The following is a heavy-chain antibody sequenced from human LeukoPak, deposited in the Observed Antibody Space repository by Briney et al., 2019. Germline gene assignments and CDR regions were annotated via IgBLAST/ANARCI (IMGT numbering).Heavy chain of an antibody. D-gene: IGHD2-15*01. J-gene: IGHJ4*02. Sequence: GGSLRLSCAASGFTFRSYWMSWVRQAPGKGLEWVANIKQDGSEKNYVDSVKGRFTISRDNAKNSLYLQMNSLRAEDTAVYYCAKGPAGYCSGGSCYGVIDYWGQGTLVTVSS. CDR2: IKQDGSEK. CDR1: GFTFRSYW. V-gene: IGHV3-7*03. CDR3: AKGPAGYCSGGSCYGVIDY.